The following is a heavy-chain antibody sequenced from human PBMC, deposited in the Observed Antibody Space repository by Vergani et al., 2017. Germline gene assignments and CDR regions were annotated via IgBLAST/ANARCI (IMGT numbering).Heavy chain of an antibody. V-gene: IGHV4-34*01. CDR1: GGSFSGYY. CDR3: ARGTGYYFDY. CDR2: INHSGST. J-gene: IGHJ4*02. D-gene: IGHD1-14*01. Sequence: QVQLQQWGAGLLKPSETLSLTCAVYGGSFSGYYWSWIRQPPGKGLEWIGEINHSGSTNYNPSLKSRVTISVDTSKNQFSLKLSSATAADTAVYYCARGTGYYFDYWGQGTLVTVSS.